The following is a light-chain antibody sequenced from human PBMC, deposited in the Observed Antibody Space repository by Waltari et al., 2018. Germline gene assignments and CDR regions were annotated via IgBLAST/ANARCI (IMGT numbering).Light chain of an antibody. CDR3: NSRDSSGNHPQVV. Sequence: SSELTQDPAVSVALGQTVRITCQGDSLRSYYASWYQQKPGQAPVLVIYGKNNRPSGIPDRFSGSSSGNTASLTITGAQAEDEADYYCNSRDSSGNHPQVVFVGGTKLTVL. CDR1: SLRSYY. CDR2: GKN. J-gene: IGLJ3*02. V-gene: IGLV3-19*01.